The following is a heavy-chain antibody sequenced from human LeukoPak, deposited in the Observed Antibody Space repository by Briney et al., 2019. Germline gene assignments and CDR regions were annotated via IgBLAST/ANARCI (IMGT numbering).Heavy chain of an antibody. J-gene: IGHJ5*02. CDR2: IYYSGSA. CDR3: ARGRLVGGVIAWFDP. CDR1: GGSISSGDYY. D-gene: IGHD3-10*01. Sequence: SETLSLTCTVSGGSISSGDYYWSWLRQPPGKGLEWIGYIYYSGSAYYNPSLKSRVTISVDTSKNQFSLKLTSVTAADTAVYYCARGRLVGGVIAWFDPWGQGTLVTVSS. V-gene: IGHV4-30-4*01.